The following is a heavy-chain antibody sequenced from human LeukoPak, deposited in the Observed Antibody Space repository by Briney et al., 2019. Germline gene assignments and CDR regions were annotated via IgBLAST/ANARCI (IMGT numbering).Heavy chain of an antibody. CDR3: ARISQHYYDFGGFAY. D-gene: IGHD3-3*01. V-gene: IGHV1-69*05. CDR1: GGTFSRYA. J-gene: IGHJ4*02. CDR2: IIPIFGTA. Sequence: GASVKVYCKASGGTFSRYAISWVRQAPGQGLEWMGGIIPIFGTANYAQKFQGRVTITTDESTSTAYMELSSLRSEDTAVYYCARISQHYYDFGGFAYWGQGTLVTVSS.